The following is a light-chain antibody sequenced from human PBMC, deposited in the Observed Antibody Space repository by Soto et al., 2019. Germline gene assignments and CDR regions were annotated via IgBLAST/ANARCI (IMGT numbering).Light chain of an antibody. V-gene: IGKV4-1*01. CDR2: WAS. J-gene: IGKJ1*01. CDR3: QQYHTVPWM. Sequence: DIVMTQSPDSLAVSLGERATINCKSSQSVFSYYNNKNYLSWYQHKPGQPPKLLIYWASSRQSGVPDRFSGSGSGTDFTLTISSLQAEDVALYYCQQYHTVPWMFGQGTRVEVK. CDR1: QSVFSYYNNKNY.